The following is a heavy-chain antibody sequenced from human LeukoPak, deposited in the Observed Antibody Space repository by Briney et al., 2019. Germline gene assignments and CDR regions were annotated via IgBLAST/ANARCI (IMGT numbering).Heavy chain of an antibody. D-gene: IGHD3-16*02. Sequence: GGSLRLSCVASGFTFRHYDMSWVRQAPGKGLEWVSSINTSGGSTYYADSLQGRFTISRDNSKNTLHLQMNNVRAEDTALYYCMKLPTMVIVIDTDFEYWGQGAQVTVSS. J-gene: IGHJ4*02. CDR1: GFTFRHYD. CDR2: INTSGGST. CDR3: MKLPTMVIVIDTDFEY. V-gene: IGHV3-23*01.